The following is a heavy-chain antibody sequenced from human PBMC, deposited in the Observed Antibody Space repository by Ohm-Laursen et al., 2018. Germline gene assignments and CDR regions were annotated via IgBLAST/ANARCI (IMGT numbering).Heavy chain of an antibody. CDR1: GFTFNTYT. V-gene: IGHV3-21*04. CDR2: ISSGGSYI. Sequence: SLRLSCTASGFTFNTYTINWVRQAPGKGLEWVASISSGGSYIYYADSVMGRFTISRDNSKNTLYLQMNSLRSEDTAVYYCARGSRRGVPAAERGTNWFDPWGQGTLVTVSS. CDR3: ARGSRRGVPAAERGTNWFDP. J-gene: IGHJ5*02. D-gene: IGHD2-2*01.